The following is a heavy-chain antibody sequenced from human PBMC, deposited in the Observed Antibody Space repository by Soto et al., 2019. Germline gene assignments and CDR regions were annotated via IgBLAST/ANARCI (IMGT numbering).Heavy chain of an antibody. CDR1: GYTFTRSG. V-gene: IGHV1-18*01. CDR3: AREGVAPYYYYGMDV. CDR2: ISSYNGDT. J-gene: IGHJ6*02. Sequence: QVQLVQSGAEVKKPGASVKVSCKASGYTFTRSGISWVRQAPGQGPEWMGWISSYNGDTNYAQTFQGRVTMTTDTPTSTAYMELRSLRSHDTAVYYCAREGVAPYYYYGMDVWGQGTPVTVSS.